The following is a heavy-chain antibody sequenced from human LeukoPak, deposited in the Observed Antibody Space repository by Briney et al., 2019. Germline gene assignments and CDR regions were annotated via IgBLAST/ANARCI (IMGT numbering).Heavy chain of an antibody. V-gene: IGHV4-59*01. D-gene: IGHD6-13*01. CDR1: GGSISNYY. J-gene: IGHJ4*02. CDR2: IYYSGST. CDR3: AGAYSSSWKFDY. Sequence: SETLSLTCTVSGGSISNYYWSWIRQPPGKGLEWIGYIYYSGSTDYNPSLRSRITISVDTSKNQFSLKLNSVTAADTAVCYCAGAYSSSWKFDYWGQGTLVTVSS.